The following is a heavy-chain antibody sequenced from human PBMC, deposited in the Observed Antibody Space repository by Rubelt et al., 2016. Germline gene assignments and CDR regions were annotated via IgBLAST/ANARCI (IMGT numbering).Heavy chain of an antibody. CDR2: IYWYDDK. CDR1: GFSLSTSGVG. V-gene: IGHV2-5*01. J-gene: IGHJ3*02. Sequence: QITLKESGPTLVKPTQTLTLTCTFSGFSLSTSGVGVGWIRQPPGKALEWLALIYWYDDKRYSPSLKSRLPITKDTSKNQVVLTMTNMDPVDTATYYCALNNWNDGGGAFDIWGQGTMVTVSS. CDR3: ALNNWNDGGGAFDI. D-gene: IGHD1-1*01.